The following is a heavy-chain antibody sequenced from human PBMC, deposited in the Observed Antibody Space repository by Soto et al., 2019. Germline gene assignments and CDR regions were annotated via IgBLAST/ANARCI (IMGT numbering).Heavy chain of an antibody. CDR3: ARDEHGYYYDS. D-gene: IGHD3-10*01. Sequence: QVQLQQLGQRLLKPSQTLSLTCAISGDSVFSNSAAWNWIRQSPWRGLEWLGRTYYRSTWYTDYAVSVKSRLSVIPDTSNNQFSLHLNSVTPEDTAVYYCARDEHGYYYDSWGQGTLVTVSS. CDR2: TYYRSTWYT. V-gene: IGHV6-1*01. CDR1: GDSVFSNSAA. J-gene: IGHJ4*02.